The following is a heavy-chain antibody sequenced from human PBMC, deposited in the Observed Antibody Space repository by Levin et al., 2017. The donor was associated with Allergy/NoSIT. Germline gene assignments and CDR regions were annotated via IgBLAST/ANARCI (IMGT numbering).Heavy chain of an antibody. CDR1: GFTFSSYE. J-gene: IGHJ4*02. CDR3: ARQLGNFWSGYNYFDY. CDR2: ISSTGSTI. V-gene: IGHV3-48*03. D-gene: IGHD3-3*01. Sequence: GGSLRLSCAASGFTFSSYEMNWVRRAPGKGLEWVSYISSTGSTIYSADSVKGRFTISRDNAKNSLYLHMNSLRAEDTAVYYCARQLGNFWSGYNYFDYWGQGNLVTVSS.